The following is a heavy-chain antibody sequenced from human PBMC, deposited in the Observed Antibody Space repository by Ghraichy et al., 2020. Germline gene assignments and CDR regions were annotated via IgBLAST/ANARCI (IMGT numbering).Heavy chain of an antibody. Sequence: LSLTCAASGFTFSSYGMHWVRQAPGKGLEWVAVISYDGSNKYYADSVKGRFTISRDNSKNTLYLQMNSLRAEDTAVYYCAKDPGYYYDSTGYYYVGYFDYWGQGTLVTVSS. J-gene: IGHJ4*02. CDR1: GFTFSSYG. CDR2: ISYDGSNK. CDR3: AKDPGYYYDSTGYYYVGYFDY. V-gene: IGHV3-30*18. D-gene: IGHD3-22*01.